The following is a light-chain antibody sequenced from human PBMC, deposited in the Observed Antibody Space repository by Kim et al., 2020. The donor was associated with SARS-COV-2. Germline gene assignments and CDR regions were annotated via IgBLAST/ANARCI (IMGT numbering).Light chain of an antibody. CDR2: GAS. J-gene: IGKJ2*01. Sequence: LSPGERATLSCRASQSVSSSYLAWYQQKPGQAPRLLIYGASSRATGIPDRFSGSGSGTDFTLTISRLEPEDFAVYYCQQYGSLPGTFGQGTKLEI. CDR3: QQYGSLPGT. CDR1: QSVSSSY. V-gene: IGKV3-20*01.